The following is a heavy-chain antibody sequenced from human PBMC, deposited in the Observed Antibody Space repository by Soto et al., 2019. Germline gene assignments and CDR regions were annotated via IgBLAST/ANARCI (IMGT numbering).Heavy chain of an antibody. CDR3: ARYYYDTGGDYHDYHYAMDV. CDR2: IYYSGTT. Sequence: SETLSLTCTVSGGSITSGTYYWSWIRQHPGKGLEWIGYIYYSGTTYYRPSLRSRLTISLDTSKNQFSLKLTSVTAADTAVYYCARYYYDTGGDYHDYHYAMDVWGQGTTVTVSS. CDR1: GGSITSGTYY. J-gene: IGHJ6*02. V-gene: IGHV4-31*03. D-gene: IGHD3-22*01.